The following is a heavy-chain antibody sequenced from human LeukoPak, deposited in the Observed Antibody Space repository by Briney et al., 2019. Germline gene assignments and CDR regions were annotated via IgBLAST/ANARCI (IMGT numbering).Heavy chain of an antibody. D-gene: IGHD6-25*01. CDR3: ARDSLRLRNYGMDV. V-gene: IGHV4-30-4*01. CDR2: IYYTGST. CDR1: GGSFSSGDYY. J-gene: IGHJ6*02. Sequence: SETLSLTCTVSGGSFSSGDYYWSWLRQPPGKGLEWIGYIYYTGSTYYNPSLKSRLTISLDTSKNQFSLKLSSVTAADTAVYYCARDSLRLRNYGMDVWGQGTTVTVSS.